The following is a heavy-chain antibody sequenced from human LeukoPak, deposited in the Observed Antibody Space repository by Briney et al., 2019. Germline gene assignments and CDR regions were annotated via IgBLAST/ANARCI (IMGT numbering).Heavy chain of an antibody. Sequence: ASVKVSCKASGYTFTSYDINWVRQATGQGLEWMGWMNPNSGNTDYAQKFQGRVTMTRNTSISTAYMELSSLRSEDTAVYYCAREGGSGSYYPLPDYYYYYYMDVWGKGTTVTVSS. CDR3: AREGGSGSYYPLPDYYYYYYMDV. V-gene: IGHV1-8*01. D-gene: IGHD3-10*01. J-gene: IGHJ6*03. CDR1: GYTFTSYD. CDR2: MNPNSGNT.